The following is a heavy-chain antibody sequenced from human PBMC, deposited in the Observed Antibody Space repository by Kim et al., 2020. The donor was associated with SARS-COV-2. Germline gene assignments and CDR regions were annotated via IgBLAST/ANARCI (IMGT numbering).Heavy chain of an antibody. CDR2: IKQDGSEK. Sequence: GGSLRLSCAASGFTFSSYWMSWVRQAPGKGLEWVANIKQDGSEKYYVDSVKGRFTISRDNAKNSLYLQMNSLRAEDTAVYYCASLQYGFLYYYYGMDVWGQGTTVTVSS. D-gene: IGHD4-17*01. CDR1: GFTFSSYW. CDR3: ASLQYGFLYYYYGMDV. J-gene: IGHJ6*02. V-gene: IGHV3-7*03.